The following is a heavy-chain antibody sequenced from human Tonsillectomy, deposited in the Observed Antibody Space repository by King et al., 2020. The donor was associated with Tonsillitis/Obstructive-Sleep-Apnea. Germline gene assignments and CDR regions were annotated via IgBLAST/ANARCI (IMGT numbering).Heavy chain of an antibody. J-gene: IGHJ5*02. D-gene: IGHD1-1*01. CDR1: GFTFTSYA. CDR3: AKELSTWNDVPWFDP. CDR2: ISGTGGST. V-gene: IGHV3-23*04. Sequence: VQLVESGGGLVQPGGSLRLSCAASGFTFTSYALSWVRQAPGKGLEWVSTISGTGGSTYYAGSVKGRFTISRDNSKNTLFLQMNTLRAEDTAVYYCAKELSTWNDVPWFDPWGQGTLVTVSS.